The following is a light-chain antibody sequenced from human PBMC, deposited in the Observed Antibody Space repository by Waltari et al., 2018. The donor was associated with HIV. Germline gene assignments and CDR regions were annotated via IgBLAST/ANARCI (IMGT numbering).Light chain of an antibody. J-gene: IGLJ3*02. CDR1: SPNLGNNY. CDR2: DNN. V-gene: IGLV1-51*01. CDR3: GTWDTSLSAGV. Sequence: QAVLPQPPSVSAAPGQTVTISCSGSSPNLGNNYVSWYQQFPGKAPKVLIYDNNKRPPGVPDRFSGSRSGTSATLGVAGLQTGDEADYYCGTWDTSLSAGVFGGGTKLTVL.